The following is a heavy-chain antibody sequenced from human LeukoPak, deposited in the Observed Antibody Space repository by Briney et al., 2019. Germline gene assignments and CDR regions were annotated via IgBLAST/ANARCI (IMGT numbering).Heavy chain of an antibody. J-gene: IGHJ3*02. V-gene: IGHV1-2*02. CDR1: GYTFTGYY. CDR2: INPNSGGT. D-gene: IGHD1-7*01. Sequence: ASVKVSCKASGYTFTGYYMHWVRQAPGQGLEWMGWINPNSGGTNYAQKFQGRVTMTRDTSISTAYMELSRLRSDDTAVYYCANGITGTTGAFDIWGQGTMVTVSS. CDR3: ANGITGTTGAFDI.